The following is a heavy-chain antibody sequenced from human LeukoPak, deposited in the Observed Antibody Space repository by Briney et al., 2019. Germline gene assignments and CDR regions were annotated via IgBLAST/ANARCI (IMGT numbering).Heavy chain of an antibody. CDR1: GGSFSGYY. CDR3: ARDLQYYYGSGSYYTTNWFDP. J-gene: IGHJ5*02. V-gene: IGHV4-34*01. D-gene: IGHD3-10*01. CDR2: INHSGST. Sequence: SETLSLTCAVYGGSFSGYYWSWIRQPPGKGLEWIGEINHSGSTNYNPSLKSRVTISVDTSKNQFSLKLSSVTAADTAVYYCARDLQYYYGSGSYYTTNWFDPWGQGTLVTVSS.